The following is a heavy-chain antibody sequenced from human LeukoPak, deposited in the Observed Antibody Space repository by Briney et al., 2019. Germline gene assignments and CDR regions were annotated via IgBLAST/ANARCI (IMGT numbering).Heavy chain of an antibody. CDR2: ISSSGSTI. CDR3: ARGGTILTHVWKQLVFG. Sequence: GGSLRPSCAASGFTFSDYYMSWIRQAPGKGLEWVSYISSSGSTIYYADSVKGRFTISRDNAKNSLYLQMNSLRAEDTAVYYCARGGTILTHVWKQLVFGRGQGTLVTVSS. V-gene: IGHV3-11*01. D-gene: IGHD6-6*01. CDR1: GFTFSDYY. J-gene: IGHJ4*02.